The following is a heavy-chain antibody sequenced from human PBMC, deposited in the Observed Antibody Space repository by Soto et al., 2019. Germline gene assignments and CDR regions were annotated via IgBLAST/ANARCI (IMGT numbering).Heavy chain of an antibody. D-gene: IGHD6-13*01. V-gene: IGHV5-10-1*01. CDR1: GYSFTIYW. CDR3: ARLQAAAGDNDLTFDY. CDR2: IYTSDSYT. Sequence: EVQLVQSGAEVKKPGESLRISCKGSGYSFTIYWISWVRQMPGKGLEWMGRIYTSDSYTNYIPSFQGHVTISADKSISTAYLQWSSLKASDTAMYYCARLQAAAGDNDLTFDYWGQGTLVTVSS. J-gene: IGHJ4*02.